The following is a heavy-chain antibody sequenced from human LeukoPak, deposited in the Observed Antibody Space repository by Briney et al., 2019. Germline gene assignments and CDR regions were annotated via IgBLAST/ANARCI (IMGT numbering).Heavy chain of an antibody. CDR1: GGTFSSYA. Sequence: GASVKVSCKASGGTFSSYAISWVRQAPGQGLEWMGRIIPIFGTATYAQKFQGRVMITTDESTGTAFMELSGLRSVDTAVYYCARVRGGIEVAGIRHYYYYMDVWGEGTTVTVSS. CDR3: ARVRGGIEVAGIRHYYYYMDV. D-gene: IGHD6-19*01. CDR2: IIPIFGTA. V-gene: IGHV1-69*05. J-gene: IGHJ6*03.